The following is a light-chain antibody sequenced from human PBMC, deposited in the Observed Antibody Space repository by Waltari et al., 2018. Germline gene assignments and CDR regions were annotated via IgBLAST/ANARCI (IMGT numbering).Light chain of an antibody. J-gene: IGLJ3*02. CDR3: ISYTTRRLWV. CDR1: SRDVVYYHY. V-gene: IGLV2-14*03. CDR2: DVT. Sequence: QSALTQPASVSGSPGQSISISCTGTSRDVVYYHYVSWYQQHPGQAPKLMIYDVTKRPSGVSNRFSGSKSGNTASLTISGLQAEDEADYYCISYTTRRLWVFGGGTQLTVL.